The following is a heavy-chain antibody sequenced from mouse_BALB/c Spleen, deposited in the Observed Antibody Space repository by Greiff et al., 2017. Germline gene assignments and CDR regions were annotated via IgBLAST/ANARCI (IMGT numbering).Heavy chain of an antibody. Sequence: EVKLQESGAELVRPGALVKLSCKASGFNIKDYYMHWVKQRPEQGLEWIGWIDPENGNTIYDPKFQGKASITADTSSNTAYLQLSSLTSEDTAVYYCALYYGNYGAMDYWGQGTSVTVSS. CDR3: ALYYGNYGAMDY. CDR2: IDPENGNT. CDR1: GFNIKDYY. D-gene: IGHD2-1*01. J-gene: IGHJ4*01. V-gene: IGHV14-1*02.